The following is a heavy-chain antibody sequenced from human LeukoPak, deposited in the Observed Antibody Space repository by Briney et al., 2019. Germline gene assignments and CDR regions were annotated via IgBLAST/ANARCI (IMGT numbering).Heavy chain of an antibody. Sequence: PGTSLRLSCAASGFTFISYAIHWVRQAPGKGLEWVAFIRYDGSNKYYADSVKGRFTISRDNSKNTLYLQMNSLRAEDTAVYYCAKDERGYYYDSSGPNYYYYMDVWGKGTTVTISS. J-gene: IGHJ6*03. V-gene: IGHV3-30*04. CDR3: AKDERGYYYDSSGPNYYYYMDV. D-gene: IGHD3-22*01. CDR1: GFTFISYA. CDR2: IRYDGSNK.